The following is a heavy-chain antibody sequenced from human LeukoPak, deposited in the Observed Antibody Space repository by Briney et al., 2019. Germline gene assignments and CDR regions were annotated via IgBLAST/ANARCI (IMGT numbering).Heavy chain of an antibody. Sequence: ASVKVSCKVSGYTFTDYYMHRVQQAPGKGLEWMGLVDPEDGETIYAEKFQGRVTITADASTDTAYMELSSLRSEDTAVYYCATDPTISGIANYWGQGTLVTVSS. V-gene: IGHV1-69-2*01. CDR3: ATDPTISGIANY. J-gene: IGHJ4*02. D-gene: IGHD6-13*01. CDR1: GYTFTDYY. CDR2: VDPEDGET.